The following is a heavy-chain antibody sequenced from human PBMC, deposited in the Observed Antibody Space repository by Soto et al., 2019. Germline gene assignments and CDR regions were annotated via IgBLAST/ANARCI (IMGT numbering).Heavy chain of an antibody. CDR2: MNPNSGNT. Sequence: RASVKVSCKASGYTFTSYDINWVRQATGQGLEWMGWMNPNSGNTGYAQKFQGRVTMTRNTSISTAYMELSRLRSDDTAVYYCARDLGITGTTPYYYGMDVWGQGTTVTVSS. D-gene: IGHD1-20*01. V-gene: IGHV1-8*01. CDR1: GYTFTSYD. J-gene: IGHJ6*02. CDR3: ARDLGITGTTPYYYGMDV.